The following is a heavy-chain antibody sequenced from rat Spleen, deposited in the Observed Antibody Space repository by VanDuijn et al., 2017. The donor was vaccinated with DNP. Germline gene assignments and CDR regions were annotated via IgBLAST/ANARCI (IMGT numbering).Heavy chain of an antibody. D-gene: IGHD1-8*01. V-gene: IGHV5-27*01. CDR3: TTGNSGSYPYYFDY. J-gene: IGHJ2*01. Sequence: EVQLVESGGGLVQPGRSLKLSCAASGFTFTNYGMAWVRQAPTKGLEWVASISPRGISTFYRDSVKGRFTLSRDNAKSTLYLQMDSLRSEDTATYYCTTGNSGSYPYYFDYWGQGVMVTVSS. CDR1: GFTFTNYG. CDR2: ISPRGIST.